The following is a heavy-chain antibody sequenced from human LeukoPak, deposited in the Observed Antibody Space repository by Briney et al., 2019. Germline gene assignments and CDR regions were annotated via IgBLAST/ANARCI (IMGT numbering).Heavy chain of an antibody. CDR2: IYISGGT. CDR1: GGSISSYY. D-gene: IGHD3-22*01. Sequence: PSETLSLICTVSGGSISSYYWSWIRQPAGKGLEWIGRIYISGGTNYNPSLKSRVTMSVDTSKNQFSLKLNSVTAADTAVYYCARVGGYPLGAFDIWGQGTMVTVSS. V-gene: IGHV4-4*07. CDR3: ARVGGYPLGAFDI. J-gene: IGHJ3*02.